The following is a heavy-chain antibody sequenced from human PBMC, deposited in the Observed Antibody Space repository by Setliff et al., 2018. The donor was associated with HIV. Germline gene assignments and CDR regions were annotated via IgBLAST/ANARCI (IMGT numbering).Heavy chain of an antibody. CDR3: ARRGYRQCLVTWKPPPLDYFDY. J-gene: IGHJ4*02. Sequence: LSLTCTVSGGSISSSPNYWGWTRQPPGKGLEWIGSIYYSGTTYYNPSLKSRVSISVDTSKNQFSLKLSSVTAADTAVYYCARRGYRQCLVTWKPPPLDYFDYWGRGTLVTVSS. V-gene: IGHV4-39*01. D-gene: IGHD6-19*01. CDR1: GGSISSSPNY. CDR2: IYYSGTT.